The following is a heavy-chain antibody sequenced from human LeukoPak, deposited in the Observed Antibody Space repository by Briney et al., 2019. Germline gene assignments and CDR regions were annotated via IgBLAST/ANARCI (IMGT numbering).Heavy chain of an antibody. CDR3: ARINYDYVWGSYRYADY. CDR1: GGSISSYY. D-gene: IGHD3-16*02. CDR2: IYYSGST. V-gene: IGHV4-59*12. Sequence: KPSETLSLTCTVSGGSISSYYWSWIRQPPGKGLEWIGYIYYSGSTNYNPSLKSRVTISVDTSKNQFSLKLSSVTAADTAVYYCARINYDYVWGSYRYADYWGQGTLVTVSS. J-gene: IGHJ4*02.